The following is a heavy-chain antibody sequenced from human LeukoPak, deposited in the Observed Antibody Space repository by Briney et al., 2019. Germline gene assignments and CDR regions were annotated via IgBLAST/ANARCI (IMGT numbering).Heavy chain of an antibody. CDR1: GFTFSSYG. Sequence: GGSLRLSCAASGFTFSSYGMPWVRQAPGKGLEWVAFIRYDGSNKYYADSVKGRFTISRDNSKNTLYLQMNSLRAEDTAVYYCAKSDILTGYYQSYYYYGMDVWGQGTTVTVSS. J-gene: IGHJ6*02. V-gene: IGHV3-30*02. CDR2: IRYDGSNK. D-gene: IGHD3-9*01. CDR3: AKSDILTGYYQSYYYYGMDV.